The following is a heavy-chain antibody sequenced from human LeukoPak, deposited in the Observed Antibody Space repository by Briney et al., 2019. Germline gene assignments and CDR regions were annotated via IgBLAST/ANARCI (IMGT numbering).Heavy chain of an antibody. CDR2: ISSSGNTI. CDR1: GFTFSDYY. CDR3: ARAGSGSGSYYWLSSHGMDV. V-gene: IGHV3-11*01. D-gene: IGHD3-10*01. Sequence: GGSLRLSCAASGFTFSDYYMSWIRQAPGKGLEWVSYISSSGNTIYYADSVKGRFPISRDNAKNSLYLQMNSLRAKDTALYYCARAGSGSGSYYWLSSHGMDVWGQGTTVTVSS. J-gene: IGHJ6*02.